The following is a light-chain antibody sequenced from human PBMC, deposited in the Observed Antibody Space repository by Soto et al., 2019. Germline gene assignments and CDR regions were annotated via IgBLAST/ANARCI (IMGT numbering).Light chain of an antibody. Sequence: DIVMTQTPLSLPVTLGQPASISCRSSQSLLHSDGNTYLSWLLQRPGQPPRLLIYKVFNRFSGGPARVSGSGAGTDFALTISRVESEDVAIYDGMQASQFPPSTFGQGSLLDIK. CDR1: QSLLHSDGNTY. J-gene: IGKJ5*01. CDR3: MQASQFPPST. V-gene: IGKV2-24*01. CDR2: KVF.